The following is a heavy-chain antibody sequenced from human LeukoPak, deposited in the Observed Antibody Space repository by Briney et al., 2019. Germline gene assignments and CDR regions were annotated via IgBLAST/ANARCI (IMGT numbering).Heavy chain of an antibody. CDR1: GGSFSCDY. CDR2: INHSGST. D-gene: IGHD3-10*01. V-gene: IGHV4-34*01. Sequence: SETLSLTCAVYGGSFSCDYWNWIRQPPGKGLEWIGEINHSGSTNYNPSLKSRVTISVDTSKNQFSLKLSSVTAADTAVYYCARGHHGSGSYSSWGQGTLVTVSS. J-gene: IGHJ4*02. CDR3: ARGHHGSGSYSS.